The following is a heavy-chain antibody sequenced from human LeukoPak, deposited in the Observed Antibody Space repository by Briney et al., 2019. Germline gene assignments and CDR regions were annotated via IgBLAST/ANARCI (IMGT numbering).Heavy chain of an antibody. CDR3: ARGGIQVSGIDEFDY. V-gene: IGHV3-13*01. Sequence: PGGSLRLSCAASGFTFIDYDMHWVRQVLGKGLEWVSAIGIRGDTHYSGSVKGRFIISRENAESSLYLQMNSLRAEDTAVYYCARGGIQVSGIDEFDYWGQGTLVTVSS. J-gene: IGHJ4*02. D-gene: IGHD6-19*01. CDR2: IGIRGDT. CDR1: GFTFIDYD.